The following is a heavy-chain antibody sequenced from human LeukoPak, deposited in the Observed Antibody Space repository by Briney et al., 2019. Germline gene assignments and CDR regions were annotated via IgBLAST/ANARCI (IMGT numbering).Heavy chain of an antibody. CDR2: IHYSGSS. CDR1: GVSFSGNY. D-gene: IGHD4-17*01. J-gene: IGHJ4*02. CDR3: AREGDGDHAALDY. V-gene: IGHV4-59*01. Sequence: SETLSLTCTVSGVSFSGNYWIWIRPPPRKGLDWIGCIHYSGSSNYNPSLKSRATISIHTSKNQLSLRLTSVTAADTAVYYCAREGDGDHAALDYWGRGNLVTVSS.